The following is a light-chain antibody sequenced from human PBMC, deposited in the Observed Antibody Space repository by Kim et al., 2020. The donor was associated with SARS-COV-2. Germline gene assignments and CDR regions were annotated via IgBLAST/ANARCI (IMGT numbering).Light chain of an antibody. CDR2: GAS. Sequence: EIVLTQSPGTLSLSPGERATLSCRASQSVSSSYLAWYQLKPGQAPRLLIYGASSRATGIPDRFSGSGSGTDFTLTISRLEPEDFAVYYCQQYGYLLSFSGGTKVEIK. CDR1: QSVSSSY. CDR3: QQYGYLLS. V-gene: IGKV3-20*01. J-gene: IGKJ4*01.